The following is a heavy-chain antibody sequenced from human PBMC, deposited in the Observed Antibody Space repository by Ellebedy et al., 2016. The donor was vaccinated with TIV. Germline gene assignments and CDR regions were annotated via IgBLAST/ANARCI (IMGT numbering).Heavy chain of an antibody. J-gene: IGHJ4*02. CDR1: GFTFSSYS. V-gene: IGHV3-21*01. CDR2: ISSSSSYI. CDR3: APIGTTVVTA. D-gene: IGHD4-23*01. Sequence: GESLKISXAASGFTFSSYSMNWVRQAPGKGLEWVSSISSSSSYIYYTDSVKGRFTISRDNAKNSLYLQMNSLRAEDTAVYYCAPIGTTVVTAWGQGTLVTVSS.